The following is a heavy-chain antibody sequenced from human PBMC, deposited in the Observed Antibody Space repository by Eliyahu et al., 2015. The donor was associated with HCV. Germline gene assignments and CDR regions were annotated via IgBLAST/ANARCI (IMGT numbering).Heavy chain of an antibody. CDR2: IYWDDDK. CDR3: AHRRKYSGSYLKEFDP. D-gene: IGHD1-26*01. V-gene: IGHV2-5*02. J-gene: IGHJ5*02. Sequence: QITLQESGPTLVKPTQTFTLTCTFSGFSLXTSGVGVGWIRQPPGKALXWLALIYWDDDKRYSPSLKNRLTTTKDTSKNQVVLTMTNMDPVDTATYYCAHRRKYSGSYLKEFDPWGQGTLVTVSS. CDR1: GFSLXTSGVG.